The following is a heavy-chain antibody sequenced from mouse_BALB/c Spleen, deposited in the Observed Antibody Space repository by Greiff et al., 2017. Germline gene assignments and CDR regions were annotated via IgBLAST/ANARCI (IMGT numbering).Heavy chain of an antibody. V-gene: IGHV7-3*02. CDR2: IRNKANGYTT. CDR3: ARDIVYGNYFDY. Sequence: EVQRVESGGGLVQPGGSLRLSCATSGFTFTDYYMSWVRQPPGKALEWLGFIRNKANGYTTEYSASVKGRFTISRDNSQSILYPQMNTLRAEDSATYYCARDIVYGNYFDYWGQGTTLTVSS. CDR1: GFTFTDYY. D-gene: IGHD2-10*02. J-gene: IGHJ2*01.